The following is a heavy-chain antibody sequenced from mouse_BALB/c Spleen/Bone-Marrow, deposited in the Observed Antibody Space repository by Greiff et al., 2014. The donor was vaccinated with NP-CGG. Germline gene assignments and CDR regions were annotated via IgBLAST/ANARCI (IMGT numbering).Heavy chain of an antibody. V-gene: IGHV5-4*02. CDR1: GFIFSDYY. Sequence: EVKLVESGGGLVKPGGSLKLSCTASGFIFSDYYMYWVRQTPEKRLEWVAAISDGGSYTYYPDSVKGRFTISRDNAKNNLYLQMGSLKSEDTAMYYCARSGEKYGAMDYWGQGTSVTVSS. D-gene: IGHD1-1*02. J-gene: IGHJ4*01. CDR3: ARSGEKYGAMDY. CDR2: ISDGGSYT.